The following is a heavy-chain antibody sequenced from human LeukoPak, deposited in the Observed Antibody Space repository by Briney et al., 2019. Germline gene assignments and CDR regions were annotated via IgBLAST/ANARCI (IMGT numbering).Heavy chain of an antibody. CDR1: GLSISNDW. J-gene: IGHJ4*02. D-gene: IGHD3-10*01. V-gene: IGHV3-15*01. CDR3: TLILVWGSGSYYRDF. CDR2: VKSKSAGETT. Sequence: GGSLRLSCAASGLSISNDWMSWVRQAPGKGLEWVARVKSKSAGETTDYAAPVKGRFTISRDDSKNTLYLQMNSLKTEDTAVYYCTLILVWGSGSYYRDFWGQGTLVTVSS.